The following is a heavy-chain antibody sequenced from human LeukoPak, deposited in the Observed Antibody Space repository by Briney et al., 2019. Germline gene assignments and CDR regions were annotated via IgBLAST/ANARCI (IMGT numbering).Heavy chain of an antibody. CDR3: ASQPYYDILTGYSHFDY. D-gene: IGHD3-9*01. Sequence: PSETLSLTCTVSGSSISSSSYYWGWLRQPPGKGLEWIGSIYYSGSTYYNTSLKSRVTISVDTSKNEFSRKLSSVTAAETAVYYCASQPYYDILTGYSHFDYWGQGTLVTVSS. J-gene: IGHJ4*02. V-gene: IGHV4-39*01. CDR1: GSSISSSSYY. CDR2: IYYSGST.